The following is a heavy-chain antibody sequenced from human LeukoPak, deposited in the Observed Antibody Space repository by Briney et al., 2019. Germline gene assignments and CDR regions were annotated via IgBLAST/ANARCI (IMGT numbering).Heavy chain of an antibody. CDR3: ASSLSSSGYYYYMDV. Sequence: PGGSLRLSGAASGFSFSDYGMHWVRQAPGKGLEWVAFIRYDGSVKFYADSVKGRFTLSRDNSEDTLYLQMSRLRADDTAVYYCASSLSSSGYYYYMDVWGKGTTVTVSS. V-gene: IGHV3-30*02. CDR1: GFSFSDYG. CDR2: IRYDGSVK. D-gene: IGHD6-6*01. J-gene: IGHJ6*03.